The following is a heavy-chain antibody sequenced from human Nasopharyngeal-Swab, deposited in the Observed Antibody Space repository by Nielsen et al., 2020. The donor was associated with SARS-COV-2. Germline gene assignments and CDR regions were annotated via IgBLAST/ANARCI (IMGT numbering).Heavy chain of an antibody. CDR2: VAFDGGFE. J-gene: IGHJ4*02. CDR1: GFIFSNYA. CDR3: AKEQGTGWQHHFDY. D-gene: IGHD6-19*01. Sequence: GGSLRLSCAASGFIFSNYAMHWVRQAPGKGLEWVAVVAFDGGFEHYADSVKGRFTIARDNSKNTLYLQMNSLRAEDTAVYYCAKEQGTGWQHHFDYWGQGTLVTVSS. V-gene: IGHV3-30-3*01.